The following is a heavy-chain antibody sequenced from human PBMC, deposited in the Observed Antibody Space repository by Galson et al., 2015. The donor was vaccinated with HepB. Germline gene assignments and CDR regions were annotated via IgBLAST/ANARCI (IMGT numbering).Heavy chain of an antibody. J-gene: IGHJ4*02. CDR2: INHSGST. V-gene: IGHV4-34*01. Sequence: SETLSLTCAVYGGSFSGYYWSWIRQPPGEGLEWIGEINHSGSTNYNPSLKSRVTISVDTSKSQFSLKLSSVTAADTAVYYCARGRRYSSSSRFDYWGQGTLVTVSS. CDR1: GGSFSGYY. D-gene: IGHD6-13*01. CDR3: ARGRRYSSSSRFDY.